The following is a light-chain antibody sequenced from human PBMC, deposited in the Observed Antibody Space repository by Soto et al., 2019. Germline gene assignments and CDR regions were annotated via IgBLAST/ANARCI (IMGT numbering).Light chain of an antibody. V-gene: IGKV1-39*01. CDR2: AAS. CDR1: QSISSY. Sequence: DIQMTESPSSLSASVGYRVTITCRASQSISSYLNWYQQKPGKAPKLLIYAASSLQSGVPSRFSGSGSGTDFTLTISSLQPDDVATYYCQQYNSYVTFGQGTKVDI. CDR3: QQYNSYVT. J-gene: IGKJ1*01.